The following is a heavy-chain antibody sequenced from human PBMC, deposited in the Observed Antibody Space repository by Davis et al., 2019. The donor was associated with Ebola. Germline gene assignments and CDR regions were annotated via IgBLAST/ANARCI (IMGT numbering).Heavy chain of an antibody. CDR2: TTSDSSTI. V-gene: IGHV3-69-1*02. CDR1: GFTFNHYY. D-gene: IGHD4-23*01. Sequence: GVLKISCAASGFTFNHYYMHWVRQAPGKGLEWVSSTTSDSSTIFYADSVKGRFTISRDNAKHSLYLQMNSLRADDTAVYYCARGRYDYGGNQDAFDSWGQGTPVTVSS. CDR3: ARGRYDYGGNQDAFDS. J-gene: IGHJ5*01.